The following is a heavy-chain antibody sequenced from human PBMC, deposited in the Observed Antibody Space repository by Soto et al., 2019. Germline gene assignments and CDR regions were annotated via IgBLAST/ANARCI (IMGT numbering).Heavy chain of an antibody. J-gene: IGHJ6*02. V-gene: IGHV4-61*01. CDR3: ARGGSYDFWSGYTGELGMDV. CDR1: GGSVSSGSYY. Sequence: SETLSLTCTVSGGSVSSGSYYWSWIRQPPGKGLEWIGYIYYSGSTNYNPSLKSRVTISVDTSKNQFSLKLSSVTAADTAVYYCARGGSYDFWSGYTGELGMDVWGQGTTVTVSS. CDR2: IYYSGST. D-gene: IGHD3-3*01.